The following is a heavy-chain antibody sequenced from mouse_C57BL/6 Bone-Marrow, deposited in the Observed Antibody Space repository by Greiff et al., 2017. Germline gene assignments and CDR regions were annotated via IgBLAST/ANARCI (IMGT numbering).Heavy chain of an antibody. CDR3: GYYYGSSSRWYFDV. CDR2: IYPGDGDT. D-gene: IGHD1-1*01. V-gene: IGHV1-82*01. Sequence: QVQLQQSGPELVKPGASVKISCKASGYAFSSSWMNWVKQRPGKGLEWIGRIYPGDGDTNYNGKFKGKATLTADKSSSTAYMQLSSLTSEDSAVYFCGYYYGSSSRWYFDVWGTGTTVTVSS. J-gene: IGHJ1*03. CDR1: GYAFSSSW.